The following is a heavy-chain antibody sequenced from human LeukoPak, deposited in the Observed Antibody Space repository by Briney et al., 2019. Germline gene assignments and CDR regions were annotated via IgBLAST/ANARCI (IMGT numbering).Heavy chain of an antibody. J-gene: IGHJ4*02. Sequence: PGGSLRLSCSASGFTFSSYAMYWVRQAPGKGLEYVSAITSNGGSTYYADSVKGRFTISRDNSKNTLYLQMSSLRPEDTAVYYCVGFRATAGLYWGQGTLVTVSS. V-gene: IGHV3-64D*06. D-gene: IGHD6-13*01. CDR1: GFTFSSYA. CDR2: ITSNGGST. CDR3: VGFRATAGLY.